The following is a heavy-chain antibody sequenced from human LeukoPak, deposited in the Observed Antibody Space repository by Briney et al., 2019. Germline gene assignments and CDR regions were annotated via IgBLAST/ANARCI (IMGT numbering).Heavy chain of an antibody. CDR3: ARRATAGSCFDY. J-gene: IGHJ4*02. Sequence: GGSLRLSCAVSGFTFSDYYMSWIRQAPGKGLEGVSFISSGGSTISHADSVKGRFTISRDNAENSLYLQMNSLRAEDTAVYYCARRATAGSCFDYWGQGTLVTVSS. V-gene: IGHV3-11*01. CDR1: GFTFSDYY. D-gene: IGHD6-13*01. CDR2: ISSGGSTI.